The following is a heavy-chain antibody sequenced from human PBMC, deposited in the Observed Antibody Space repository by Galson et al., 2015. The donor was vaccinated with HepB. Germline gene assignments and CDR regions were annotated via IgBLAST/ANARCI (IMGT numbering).Heavy chain of an antibody. V-gene: IGHV3-30-3*01. J-gene: IGHJ6*02. D-gene: IGHD4-17*01. Sequence: SLRLSCAASGFTFSSYAMHWVSQAPGKGLEWVAVISYDGSNKYYADSVKSRFTISRDNSKNTLYLQMNGLRAEDTAVYYCAREGDDYGDYVSGDYYGMDVWGQGTTVTVSS. CDR3: AREGDDYGDYVSGDYYGMDV. CDR1: GFTFSSYA. CDR2: ISYDGSNK.